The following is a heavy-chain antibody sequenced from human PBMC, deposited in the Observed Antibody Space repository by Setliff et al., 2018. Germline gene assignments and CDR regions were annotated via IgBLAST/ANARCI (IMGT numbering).Heavy chain of an antibody. V-gene: IGHV4-59*01. Sequence: SETLSLTCTVSGGPFSGASIWSWIRQPPGKGLEFIGYVYRSGTAKYDPSLESRAIMSVDASKNEISLKLKSVTAADAAVYYWAKGGTYRYFDFWGQGALVTV. CDR1: GGPFSGAS. J-gene: IGHJ4*02. D-gene: IGHD1-1*01. CDR3: AKGGTYRYFDF. CDR2: VYRSGTA.